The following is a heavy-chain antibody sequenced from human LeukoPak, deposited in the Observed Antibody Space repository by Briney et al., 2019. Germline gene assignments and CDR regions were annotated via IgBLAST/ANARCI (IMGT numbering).Heavy chain of an antibody. CDR2: IRYDGSNK. Sequence: GGSLRLSCAASGFTVSSNYMSWVRQAPGKGLEWVAFIRYDGSNKYYADSVKGRFTISRDNSKNTLYLQMNSLRAEDTAVYYCAGWFGDYHYYYMDVWGKGTTVTVSS. J-gene: IGHJ6*03. CDR3: AGWFGDYHYYYMDV. D-gene: IGHD3-10*01. V-gene: IGHV3-30*02. CDR1: GFTVSSNY.